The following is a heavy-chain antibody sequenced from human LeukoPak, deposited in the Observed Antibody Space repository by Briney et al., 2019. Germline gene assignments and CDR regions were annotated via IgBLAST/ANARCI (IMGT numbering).Heavy chain of an antibody. CDR1: ASTFTNYT. D-gene: IGHD5-24*01. J-gene: IGHJ4*02. CDR3: ARENGQGYNSEL. Sequence: PSVNVSFKASASTFTNYTITYVRQAHGHGLEFMYVFLALLGAPNYSHKFQDRLTITADESTTTAYMELRSLTSEDTAVYYCARENGQGYNSELWGQGTLVTVSS. CDR2: FLALLGAP. V-gene: IGHV1-69*13.